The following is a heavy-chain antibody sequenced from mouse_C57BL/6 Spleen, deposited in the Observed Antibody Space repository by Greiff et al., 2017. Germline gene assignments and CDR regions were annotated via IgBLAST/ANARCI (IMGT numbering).Heavy chain of an antibody. V-gene: IGHV1-7*01. D-gene: IGHD1-1*01. CDR2: INPSRGYT. Sequence: QVQLQQSGAELATPGASVTLSCKASGYTFTSYWLLSVKQRPGQGLEWIGYINPSRGYTKYNQKFKDKATLTADTSSSTAYMQLSSLTYEDSAVYYCAIMTTVGDWYFDVWGTGTTVTVSS. CDR1: GYTFTSYW. J-gene: IGHJ1*03. CDR3: AIMTTVGDWYFDV.